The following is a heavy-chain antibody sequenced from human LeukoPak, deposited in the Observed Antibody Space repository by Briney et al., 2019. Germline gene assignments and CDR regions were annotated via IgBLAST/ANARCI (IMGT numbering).Heavy chain of an antibody. V-gene: IGHV3-48*01. D-gene: IGHD3-3*01. CDR2: IGGRGSNI. CDR3: ASGYYRGFFDH. CDR1: GFTFSSYS. J-gene: IGHJ4*02. Sequence: GGSLRLPCAASGFTFSSYSMNWVRQAPGKGLEWVSYIGGRGSNICYADSVKGRFTISRDNAKNSVNLQMNSLRAEDTAVYYCASGYYRGFFDHWGQGTLVTVSS.